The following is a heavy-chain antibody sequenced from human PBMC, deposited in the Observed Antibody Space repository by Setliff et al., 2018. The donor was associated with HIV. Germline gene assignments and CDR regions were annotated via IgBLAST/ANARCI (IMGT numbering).Heavy chain of an antibody. CDR2: ISASGST. D-gene: IGHD6-13*01. CDR3: ARVYSRSWFFFDH. V-gene: IGHV4-4*08. J-gene: IGHJ4*02. Sequence: SETLSLTCTVSGGSIMSYCWNWIRQPPGKGLEWIGHISASGSTNYNPSLESRVTLSIDTSNNQFSLKLTSVTAADTAVYYCARVYSRSWFFFDHWGQGILVTVSS. CDR1: GGSIMSYC.